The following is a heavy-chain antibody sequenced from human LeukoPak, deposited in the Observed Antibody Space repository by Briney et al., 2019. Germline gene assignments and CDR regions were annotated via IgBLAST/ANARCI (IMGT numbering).Heavy chain of an antibody. CDR3: ARGQRGYYYDSGVEEYYFDY. CDR1: GGSISSYY. D-gene: IGHD3-22*01. CDR2: IYTSGST. J-gene: IGHJ4*02. V-gene: IGHV4-4*07. Sequence: SETLSLTCTVSGGSISSYYWSWIRQPAGKGLEWIGRIYTSGSTNYNPSLKSRVTMSVDTSKNQFSLKLSSVTTADTAVYYCARGQRGYYYDSGVEEYYFDYWGQGTLVTVSS.